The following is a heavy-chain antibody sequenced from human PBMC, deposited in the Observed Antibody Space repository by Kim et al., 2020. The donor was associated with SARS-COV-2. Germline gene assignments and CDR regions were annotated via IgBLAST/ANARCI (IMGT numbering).Heavy chain of an antibody. Sequence: SQLTISVDTSKNQFSLKLSSVTAADTAVYYCARDGRYCSSTSCFGGMDVWGQGTTVTVSS. V-gene: IGHV4-59*01. D-gene: IGHD2-2*01. CDR3: ARDGRYCSSTSCFGGMDV. J-gene: IGHJ6*02.